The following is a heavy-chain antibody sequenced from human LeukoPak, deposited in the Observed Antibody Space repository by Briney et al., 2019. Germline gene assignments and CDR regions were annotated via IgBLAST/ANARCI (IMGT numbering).Heavy chain of an antibody. D-gene: IGHD2-21*01. J-gene: IGHJ4*02. V-gene: IGHV3-7*01. CDR3: ARLYLDSSLYDF. Sequence: GGSLRLSCAASGFTFSTYWMGWVRQAPGKGLEWVANINKDGREKYYVDSVKGRFTISRDNAKNSLHLQMNSLRAEDTAVYYCARLYLDSSLYDFRGQGALVTVSS. CDR1: GFTFSTYW. CDR2: INKDGREK.